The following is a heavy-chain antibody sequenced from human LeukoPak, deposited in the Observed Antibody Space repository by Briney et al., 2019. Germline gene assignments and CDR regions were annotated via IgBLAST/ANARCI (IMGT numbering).Heavy chain of an antibody. CDR3: ARFGTSSSPFFDQ. V-gene: IGHV4-59*01. CDR2: IHYSGTT. CDR1: GGSISAYY. J-gene: IGHJ4*02. Sequence: PSETLSLTCTVSGGSISAYYWSWIRQPPGKGLKWIGYIHYSGTTNYYPSLKSRVTIALDTSKNQFSLKLNSVTAADTAVYYCARFGTSSSPFFDQWGQGTLDTDSS. D-gene: IGHD6-6*01.